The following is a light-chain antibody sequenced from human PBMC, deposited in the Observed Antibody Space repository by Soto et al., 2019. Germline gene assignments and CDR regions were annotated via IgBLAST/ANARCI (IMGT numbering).Light chain of an antibody. CDR2: AAS. Sequence: DIQMTQSPSSLSASVGDRVTITCRASQGISNYLAWYQQKPGKVPKLLIYAASTLQSVVPFRFSGSGSGTDFTLTISILQPEDVATYYFQNYNFDPLTFGQGTRLEIK. CDR1: QGISNY. V-gene: IGKV1-27*01. J-gene: IGKJ5*01. CDR3: QNYNFDPLT.